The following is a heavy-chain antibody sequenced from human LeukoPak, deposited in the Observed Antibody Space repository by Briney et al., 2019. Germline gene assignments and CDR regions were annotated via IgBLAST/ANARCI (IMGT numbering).Heavy chain of an antibody. Sequence: PSETLSLTCTVSGGSISSSSYYWGWIRQPPGKGLEWIGSIYYSGSTHYNPSLKSRVTISVDTSKNQFSLKLSSVTAADTAVYYCAREGAVTAAFDIWGQGTMVTVSS. CDR2: IYYSGST. D-gene: IGHD4-17*01. CDR1: GGSISSSSYY. J-gene: IGHJ3*02. CDR3: AREGAVTAAFDI. V-gene: IGHV4-39*07.